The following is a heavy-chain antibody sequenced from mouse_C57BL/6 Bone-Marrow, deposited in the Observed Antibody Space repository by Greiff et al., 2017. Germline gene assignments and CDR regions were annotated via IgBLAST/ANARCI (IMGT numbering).Heavy chain of an antibody. CDR2: IYPGDGDT. D-gene: IGHD2-4*01. V-gene: IGHV1-82*01. Sequence: QVQLKESGPELVKPGASVKISCKASGYAFSSSWMNWVKQRPGKGLEWIGRIYPGDGDTNYNGKFKGKATLTADKSSSTAYMQLSSLTSEDSAVYFCARSYDLYYFDYWGQGTTLTVSS. CDR1: GYAFSSSW. CDR3: ARSYDLYYFDY. J-gene: IGHJ2*01.